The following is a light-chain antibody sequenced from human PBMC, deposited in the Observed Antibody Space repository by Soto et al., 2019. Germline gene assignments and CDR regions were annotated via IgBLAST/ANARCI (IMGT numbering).Light chain of an antibody. CDR2: EGS. J-gene: IGLJ1*01. V-gene: IGLV2-23*01. CDR1: SSDVGRYEL. Sequence: QSVLTQPASVSGSPGQSVTVSCTGTSSDVGRYELVSWYQQYPGKAPKLMIYEGSKRPSGVSNRFSGSKSGNTASLTISGLQAEDEADYYCCSYAGGSTYVFGTGTKLTVL. CDR3: CSYAGGSTYV.